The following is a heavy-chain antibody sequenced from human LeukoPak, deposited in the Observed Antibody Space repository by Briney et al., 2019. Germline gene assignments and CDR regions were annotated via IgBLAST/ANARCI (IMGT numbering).Heavy chain of an antibody. D-gene: IGHD5-18*01. Sequence: SETLSLTCTVSGGSISSGNYYWSWIRQPPGKGLEWIGYIYHSGSTNYNPSLKSRVTISVDKSKNQFSPKLSSVTAADTAVYYCARGRGYSYGYYFDYWGQGTLVTVSS. CDR1: GGSISSGNYY. V-gene: IGHV4-30-2*01. CDR3: ARGRGYSYGYYFDY. CDR2: IYHSGST. J-gene: IGHJ4*02.